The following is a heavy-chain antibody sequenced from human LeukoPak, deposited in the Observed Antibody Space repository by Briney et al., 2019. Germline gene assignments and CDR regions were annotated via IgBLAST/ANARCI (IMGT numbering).Heavy chain of an antibody. D-gene: IGHD6-6*01. V-gene: IGHV6-1*01. CDR1: GDSVSSNSAA. Sequence: SQTLSLTCAISGDSVSSNSAAWNWIRQSPSRGLEWLGRTYYRSKWYNDYAVAVKSRITINPDTSKNQFSLQLNSVTPEDTAVYYCAREGDPEYSSSLFDYWGQGTLVTVSS. J-gene: IGHJ4*02. CDR3: AREGDPEYSSSLFDY. CDR2: TYYRSKWYN.